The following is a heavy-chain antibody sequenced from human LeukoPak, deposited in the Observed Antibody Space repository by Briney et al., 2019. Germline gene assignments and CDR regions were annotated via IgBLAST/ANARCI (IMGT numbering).Heavy chain of an antibody. CDR3: ARDGLGSGRTGGMDV. V-gene: IGHV3-30*03. Sequence: GGSLRLSCAASGFTFSSYGMHWVRQAPGKGLEWVAIISFDGTNKYYADSVKGRFTISRDNSKNTLYLQMNSLRAEDTALYYCARDGLGSGRTGGMDVWGQGTTVTVSS. CDR2: ISFDGTNK. J-gene: IGHJ6*02. CDR1: GFTFSSYG. D-gene: IGHD1-26*01.